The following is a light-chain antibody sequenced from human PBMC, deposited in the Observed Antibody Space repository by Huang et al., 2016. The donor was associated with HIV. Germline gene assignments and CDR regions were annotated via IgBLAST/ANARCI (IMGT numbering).Light chain of an antibody. Sequence: DIQMTQSPSSLSASVGDRVTITCRASQGIGNSLAWYQQQPEKAPRLLLYATSTLESGVPSRVSGSRYGTYYTRTINILQPEDIASYYCQQYHSLPWTFGQGTKVEI. J-gene: IGKJ1*01. CDR1: QGIGNS. CDR2: ATS. V-gene: IGKV1-NL1*01. CDR3: QQYHSLPWT.